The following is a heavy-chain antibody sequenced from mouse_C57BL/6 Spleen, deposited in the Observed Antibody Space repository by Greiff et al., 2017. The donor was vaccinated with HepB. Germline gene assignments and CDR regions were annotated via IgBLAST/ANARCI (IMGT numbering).Heavy chain of an antibody. CDR2: ISDGGSYT. V-gene: IGHV5-4*01. D-gene: IGHD1-1*01. CDR3: AREDYGSSWYFDV. CDR1: GFTFSSYA. Sequence: EVQLVESGGGLVKPGGSLKLSCAASGFTFSSYAMSWVRQTPEKRLEWVATISDGGSYTYYPDNVKGRFTISRDNAKNNLYLQMRHLKSEDTAMYYCAREDYGSSWYFDVWGTGTTVTVSS. J-gene: IGHJ1*03.